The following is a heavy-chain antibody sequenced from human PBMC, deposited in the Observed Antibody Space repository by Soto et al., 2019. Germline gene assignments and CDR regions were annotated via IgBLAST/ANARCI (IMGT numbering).Heavy chain of an antibody. CDR3: ARVCGGDCHYGMDV. D-gene: IGHD2-21*02. Sequence: PSETLSLTCTVSTASLSSGNYYWTWIRQHPGKGLEWIGYIYYSGSTYYNPSLKSRVTISVDTSKNQFSLKLSSVTAADTAVYYCARVCGGDCHYGMDVWGQGTTVTVSS. CDR1: TASLSSGNYY. J-gene: IGHJ6*02. CDR2: IYYSGST. V-gene: IGHV4-31*03.